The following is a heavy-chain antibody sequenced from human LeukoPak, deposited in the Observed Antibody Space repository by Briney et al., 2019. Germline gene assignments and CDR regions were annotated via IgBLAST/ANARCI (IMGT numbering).Heavy chain of an antibody. CDR1: CSPLSSRGYY. D-gene: IGHD6-19*01. J-gene: IGHJ4*02. CDR2: FYYSGST. Sequence: SETLSLPCTVSCSPLSSRGYYWSRTRQHPGKGLEWNRYFYYSGSTYYNPSLKSRVTISVDTSKNQFSLKLGSVTAADAAVYYCARGPWGSGFPFDYWGQGTLVTVSS. V-gene: IGHV4-31*03. CDR3: ARGPWGSGFPFDY.